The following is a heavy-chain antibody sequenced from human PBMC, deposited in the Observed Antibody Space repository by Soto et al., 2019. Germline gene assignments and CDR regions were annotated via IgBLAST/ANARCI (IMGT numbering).Heavy chain of an antibody. CDR1: GGTFRTSA. CDR2: IMPVFPTP. CDR3: ARDKDRQQLGGNYYYIMDV. Sequence: QVQLVQSGAEVKKPGSSVKVSCKTSGGTFRTSAISWVRQAPGQGLEWMGGIMPVFPTPDYAQKFQGRVTITADASTSTAYMELSSLPSEDTAVYYCARDKDRQQLGGNYYYIMDVWGQGTTVTVSS. D-gene: IGHD3-3*02. J-gene: IGHJ6*01. V-gene: IGHV1-69*12.